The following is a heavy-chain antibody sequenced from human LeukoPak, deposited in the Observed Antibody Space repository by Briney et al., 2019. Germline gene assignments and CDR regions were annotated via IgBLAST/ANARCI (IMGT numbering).Heavy chain of an antibody. CDR3: ARLTGYRIESAFDI. CDR1: GGSISSYY. J-gene: IGHJ3*02. Sequence: SETLSLTCTVSGGSISSYYWSWIRQPPGKGLEWIGYIYYSGSTNYNASLKSRVTISVDTSKNQFSLKLSSVTAADTAVYYCARLTGYRIESAFDIWGQGTMVTVSS. CDR2: IYYSGST. V-gene: IGHV4-59*01. D-gene: IGHD3-9*01.